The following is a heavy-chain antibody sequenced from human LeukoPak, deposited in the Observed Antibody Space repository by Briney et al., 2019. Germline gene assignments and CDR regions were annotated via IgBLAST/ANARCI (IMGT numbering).Heavy chain of an antibody. Sequence: PSETLSLTCTVSGYSISSGYYWGWIRQPAGKGLEWIGSIYHSGSTYYNPSLKSRVTISVDTSKNQFSLKLSSVTAADTAVYYCASSYYYVRKSGYMDVWGKGTTVTISS. CDR2: IYHSGST. J-gene: IGHJ6*03. CDR3: ASSYYYVRKSGYMDV. V-gene: IGHV4-38-2*02. D-gene: IGHD3-10*02. CDR1: GYSISSGYY.